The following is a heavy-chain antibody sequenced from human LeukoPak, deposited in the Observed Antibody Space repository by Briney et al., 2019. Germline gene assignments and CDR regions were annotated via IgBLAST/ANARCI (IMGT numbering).Heavy chain of an antibody. D-gene: IGHD2-15*01. CDR2: INPSGGST. CDR1: GYTFTSYY. CDR3: ARERYYGGGSCYYFDY. V-gene: IGHV1-46*01. Sequence: ASVKVSCKASGYTFTSYYMHWVRQAPGQGLEWMGIINPSGGSTSYAQKFQGRVTMTRDTSTSTVYMELSSLRSEDTAVYYCARERYYGGGSCYYFDYWGQGTLVTVSS. J-gene: IGHJ4*02.